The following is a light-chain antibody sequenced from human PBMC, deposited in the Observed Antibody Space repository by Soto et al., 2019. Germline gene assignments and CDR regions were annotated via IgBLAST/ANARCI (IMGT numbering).Light chain of an antibody. Sequence: QSVLTQPASVSGSPGQSITISCTGTSSDVGSYNLVSWYQQHPGKASKFMIYEVSKRPSGVSNCFSGSKSGNTASLTISWLQAEDEADYYCCSYAGSSTPNYGFGTGTKVTVL. J-gene: IGLJ1*01. CDR1: SSDVGSYNL. CDR2: EVS. V-gene: IGLV2-23*02. CDR3: CSYAGSSTPNYG.